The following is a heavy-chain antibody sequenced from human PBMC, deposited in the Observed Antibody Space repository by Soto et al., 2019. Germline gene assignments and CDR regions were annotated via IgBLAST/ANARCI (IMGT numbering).Heavy chain of an antibody. CDR3: ARTDYYDSSGDNYYFDY. CDR1: GFTFSSYG. Sequence: LRLSCAASGFTFSSYGMRWVRQAPGKGLEWVAVIWYDGSNKYYADSVKGRFTISRDNSKNTLYLQMNSLRAEDTAVYYCARTDYYDSSGDNYYFDYWGQGTRVTVAS. V-gene: IGHV3-33*01. CDR2: IWYDGSNK. J-gene: IGHJ4*02. D-gene: IGHD3-22*01.